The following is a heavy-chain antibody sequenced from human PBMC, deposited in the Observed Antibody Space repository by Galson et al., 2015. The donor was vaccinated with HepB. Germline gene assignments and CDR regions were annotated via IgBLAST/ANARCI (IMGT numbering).Heavy chain of an antibody. CDR2: ISGYKGQT. CDR3: AREGYDILTGYYSWSYFDY. CDR1: GSTFTTYG. Sequence: QSGAEVKKPGASVRVSCKASGSTFTTYGISWVRQAPGQGLQWMGWISGYKGQTNYGQKFQGRVTMTTDTSTSTAYMELRSLRSDDTAIYYCAREGYDILTGYYSWSYFDYWGQGTLVTVSS. V-gene: IGHV1-18*04. J-gene: IGHJ4*02. D-gene: IGHD3-9*01.